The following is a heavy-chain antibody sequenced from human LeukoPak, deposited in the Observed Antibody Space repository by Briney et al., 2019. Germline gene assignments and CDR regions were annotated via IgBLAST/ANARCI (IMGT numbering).Heavy chain of an antibody. D-gene: IGHD3-10*01. CDR1: GFTFSPFW. V-gene: IGHV3-74*01. CDR3: TRDRGYYYMDV. J-gene: IGHJ6*03. Sequence: GGSLRLSCAASGFTFSPFWMHWVRQAPGKGLEWVSRIHTDGNTGAYADSVKGRFIVSRDNAKDTLYLQMNSLRAEDTAVYFCTRDRGYYYMDVWGKGATVTVSS. CDR2: IHTDGNTG.